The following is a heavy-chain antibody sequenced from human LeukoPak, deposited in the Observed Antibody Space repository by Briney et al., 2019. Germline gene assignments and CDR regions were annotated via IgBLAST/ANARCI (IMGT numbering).Heavy chain of an antibody. D-gene: IGHD3-22*01. Sequence: PGGSLRLSCAASGFTFSSYWMRWVRQAAGKGLEGVANIKQDGSEKYYVDSVKSRFTISRDNAKNSLYLQMNSLRAEDTAVYYCARDSGGSGYFHYYMDVWGKGTTVTVSS. CDR3: ARDSGGSGYFHYYMDV. CDR1: GFTFSSYW. V-gene: IGHV3-7*01. CDR2: IKQDGSEK. J-gene: IGHJ6*03.